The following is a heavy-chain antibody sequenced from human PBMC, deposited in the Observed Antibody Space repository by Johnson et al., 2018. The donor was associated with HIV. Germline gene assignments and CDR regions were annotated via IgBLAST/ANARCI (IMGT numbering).Heavy chain of an antibody. J-gene: IGHJ3*02. V-gene: IGHV3-48*04. CDR3: ARSGAASIAARGDAFDI. CDR1: GFTFSSYW. Sequence: VQLVESGGGLVQPGGSLRLSCAASGFTFSSYWMSWVRQAPGKGLEWVSYISSSGSTIYYADSVTGRFTISRDNAKNSLYLQMNSLRAEDTAVYYCARSGAASIAARGDAFDIWGQGTMVTVSS. D-gene: IGHD6-6*01. CDR2: ISSSGSTI.